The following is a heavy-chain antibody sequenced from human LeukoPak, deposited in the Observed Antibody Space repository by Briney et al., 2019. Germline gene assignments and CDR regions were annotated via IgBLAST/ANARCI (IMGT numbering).Heavy chain of an antibody. J-gene: IGHJ4*02. D-gene: IGHD4-11*01. CDR1: GGTFSSYA. CDR3: ARVSRYSNYFDY. V-gene: IGHV1-46*03. CDR2: INPSGGST. Sequence: ASVKVSCKASGGTFSSYAISWVRQAPGQGLEWMGMINPSGGSTSYAQKFQGRVTMTRDTSTSTVYMELSSLRSEDTAVYYCARVSRYSNYFDYWGQGTLVTVSS.